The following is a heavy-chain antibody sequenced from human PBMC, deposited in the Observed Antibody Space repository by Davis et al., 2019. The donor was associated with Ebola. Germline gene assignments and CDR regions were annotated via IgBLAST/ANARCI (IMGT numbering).Heavy chain of an antibody. CDR1: GYTFTSYG. D-gene: IGHD1/OR15-1a*01. CDR3: ARDEQNGSNDAFDM. CDR2: TNPSGSAT. Sequence: ASVKVSCKASGYTFTSYGISWVRQAPGQGLEWMAITNPSGSATRYAQKFQGRVTVTSDTSTSTAYVELSSLTSEDTAVYYCARDEQNGSNDAFDMWGQGTMVTVSP. V-gene: IGHV1-46*01. J-gene: IGHJ3*02.